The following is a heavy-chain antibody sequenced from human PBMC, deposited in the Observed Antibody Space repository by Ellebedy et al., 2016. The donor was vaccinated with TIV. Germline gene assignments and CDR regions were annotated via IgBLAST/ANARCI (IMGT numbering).Heavy chain of an antibody. V-gene: IGHV3-66*01. CDR1: GFTINNSY. D-gene: IGHD6-13*01. CDR3: ARGGFGSWFEY. CDR2: IYSGGRT. Sequence: GESLKISCVASGFTINNSYMTWVRQAPGKGLEWVSIIYSGGRTYYADSVTGRFTISRDDSKDTLSLQMNSLRAEDTAVYYCARGGFGSWFEYWGQGTLVTVSS. J-gene: IGHJ4*02.